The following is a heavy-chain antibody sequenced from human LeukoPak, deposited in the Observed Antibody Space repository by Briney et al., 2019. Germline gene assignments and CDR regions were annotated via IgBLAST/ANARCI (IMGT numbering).Heavy chain of an antibody. CDR2: INHSGST. Sequence: SENLSLNCAVYGGSFSGCYWSWIRQPPGKGLEWIGEINHSGSTNYNPSLKSRVTISVDTSKNQFSLKLSSVTAADTAVYYCARSYTAKPLDYWGQGTLVTVSS. D-gene: IGHD5-18*01. CDR1: GGSFSGCY. J-gene: IGHJ4*02. CDR3: ARSYTAKPLDY. V-gene: IGHV4-34*01.